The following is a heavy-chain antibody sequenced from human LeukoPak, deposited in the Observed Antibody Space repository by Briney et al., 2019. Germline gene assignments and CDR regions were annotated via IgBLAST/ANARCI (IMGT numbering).Heavy chain of an antibody. CDR2: ISSSSSYM. J-gene: IGHJ6*02. CDR3: ARDRDVPAIGMDV. V-gene: IGHV3-21*06. Sequence: GSLRHSRAASGFTFSSYTMNWVRQAPGRGLEWVSSISSSSSYMYYADSVKGRFTISRDNAKNSLYLQMNSLRAEDTAVYYCARDRDVPAIGMDVWGQGTTVTVSS. CDR1: GFTFSSYT.